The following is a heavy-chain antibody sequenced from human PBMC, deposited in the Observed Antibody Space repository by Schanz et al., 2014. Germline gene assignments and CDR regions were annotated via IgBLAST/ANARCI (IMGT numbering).Heavy chain of an antibody. CDR2: INSAGTT. V-gene: IGHV3-53*01. D-gene: IGHD3-10*01. Sequence: EVQLAESGGGLIQPGGSLRLSCAVSGFSVSNTYMHWVRQPPGKGLEWVSVINSAGTTYYADSVKGRFTFSRDSSKNTVYLQMDXXXADDTSVYYCARGRGYIIGQWGQGILVTVSS. J-gene: IGHJ4*02. CDR3: ARGRGYIIGQ. CDR1: GFSVSNTY.